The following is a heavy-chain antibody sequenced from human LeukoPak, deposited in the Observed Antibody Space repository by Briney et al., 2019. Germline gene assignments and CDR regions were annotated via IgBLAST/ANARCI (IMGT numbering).Heavy chain of an antibody. D-gene: IGHD2-2*01. V-gene: IGHV3-7*01. CDR2: INQLGNEK. CDR1: GFTFSSYW. Sequence: TGGSLRLSCAASGFTFSSYWMSWIRQAPGRGLEWGANINQLGNEKNYVDSVNGRFTISRNNVDDSLYLEMNSLRVEDTAVYYCGRDRVVPAATFYWGQGVLVTVSS. J-gene: IGHJ4*02. CDR3: GRDRVVPAATFY.